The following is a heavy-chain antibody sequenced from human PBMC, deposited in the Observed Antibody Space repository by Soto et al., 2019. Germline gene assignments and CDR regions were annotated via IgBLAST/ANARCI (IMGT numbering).Heavy chain of an antibody. D-gene: IGHD6-13*01. CDR2: ISGSGGST. CDR1: GFTFSSYA. CDR3: AKGVIAAAPNMDV. J-gene: IGHJ6*03. V-gene: IGHV3-23*01. Sequence: GGSLRLSCAASGFTFSSYAMSWVRQAPGKGLEWLSTISGSGGSTNYADSGKGRFTISRDNFKNTLFLQMNSLRAEDTAVYYCAKGVIAAAPNMDVWGKGTTVTVSS.